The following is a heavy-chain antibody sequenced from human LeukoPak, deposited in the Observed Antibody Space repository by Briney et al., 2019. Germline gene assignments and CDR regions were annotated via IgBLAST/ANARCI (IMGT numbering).Heavy chain of an antibody. Sequence: SETLSLTCAVSGGSISSGGYSWSWIRQPPGKGLEWIGYIYHSGSTYYNPSLKSRVTISVDRSKNRFSLKLSSVTAADTAVYYCARGYYYDSRAPGSWFDPWGQGTLVTVSS. D-gene: IGHD3-22*01. CDR1: GGSISSGGYS. CDR3: ARGYYYDSRAPGSWFDP. J-gene: IGHJ5*02. CDR2: IYHSGST. V-gene: IGHV4-30-2*01.